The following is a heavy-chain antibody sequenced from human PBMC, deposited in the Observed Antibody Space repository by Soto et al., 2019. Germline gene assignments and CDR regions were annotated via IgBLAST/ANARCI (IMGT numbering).Heavy chain of an antibody. D-gene: IGHD3-22*01. CDR2: IYHSGST. Sequence: GGSISSGGYSWSWIRQPPGKGLEWIGYIYHSGSTYYNPSLKSRVTISVDRSKNQFSLKLSSVTAADTAVYYCARGGVDYYDSSGYYFSPYYFDYWGQGTLVTVSS. V-gene: IGHV4-30-2*01. J-gene: IGHJ4*02. CDR3: ARGGVDYYDSSGYYFSPYYFDY. CDR1: GGSISSGGYS.